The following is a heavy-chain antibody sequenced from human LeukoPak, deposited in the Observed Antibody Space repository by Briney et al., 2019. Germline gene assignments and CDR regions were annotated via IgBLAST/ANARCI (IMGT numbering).Heavy chain of an antibody. CDR1: AFTFSSYA. J-gene: IGHJ4*02. V-gene: IGHV3-23*01. Sequence: GGSLRLSCTASAFTFSSYAMSWVRQAPGKGLEWVSSISGSGVSTYYADSVKGRLTISRDNSKSTLYLQMNSLRAEDTAVYYCAKSRTIFGVVIVYFDYWGQGTLVTVSS. CDR3: AKSRTIFGVVIVYFDY. CDR2: ISGSGVST. D-gene: IGHD3-3*01.